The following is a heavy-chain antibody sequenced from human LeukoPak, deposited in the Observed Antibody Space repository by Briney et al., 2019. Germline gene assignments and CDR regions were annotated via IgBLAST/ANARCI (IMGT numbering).Heavy chain of an antibody. Sequence: GRSLRLSCAASGFTFSSYAMHWVRQAPGKGLEWVAVISYDGSNKYYADSVKGRFTISRDNSKNTLYLQMNSLRAEDTAVYYCARGVASGYETGGFDYWGRGTLVTVSS. V-gene: IGHV3-30*01. D-gene: IGHD5-12*01. CDR2: ISYDGSNK. CDR1: GFTFSSYA. J-gene: IGHJ4*02. CDR3: ARGVASGYETGGFDY.